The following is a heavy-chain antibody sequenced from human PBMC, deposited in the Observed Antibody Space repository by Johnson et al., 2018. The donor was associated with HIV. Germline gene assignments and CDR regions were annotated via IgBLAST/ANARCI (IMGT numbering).Heavy chain of an antibody. J-gene: IGHJ3*02. V-gene: IGHV3-30-3*01. CDR2: ISYDGSNK. D-gene: IGHD6-13*01. CDR1: GFTFSSYA. CDR3: ARDGVYSSPHDAFDI. Sequence: QEKLVESGGGVVQPGRSLRLSCAASGFTFSSYAMHWVRQAPGKGLEWVAVISYDGSNKYYADSVKGRFTISRDNSKNTLYLQMNSLRAEDTAVYYCARDGVYSSPHDAFDIWGQGTTVTVSS.